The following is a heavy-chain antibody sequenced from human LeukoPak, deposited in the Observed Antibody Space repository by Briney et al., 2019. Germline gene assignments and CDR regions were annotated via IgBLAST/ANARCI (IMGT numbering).Heavy chain of an antibody. D-gene: IGHD3-10*01. CDR3: ASLGPMVRGAGNWFDP. J-gene: IGHJ5*02. CDR1: GYSFTSYW. CDR2: IYPGDSDT. Sequence: GESLKISCKGSGYSFTSYWIGWVRQMPGKGLEWMGIIYPGDSDTRYSPSFQGQVTISADKSISTAYLQWSSLKASDTAMHYCASLGPMVRGAGNWFDPWGQGTLVTVSS. V-gene: IGHV5-51*01.